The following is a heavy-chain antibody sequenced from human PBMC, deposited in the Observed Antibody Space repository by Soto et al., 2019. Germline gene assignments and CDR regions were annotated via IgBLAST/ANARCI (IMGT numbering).Heavy chain of an antibody. V-gene: IGHV4-34*01. D-gene: IGHD6-13*01. CDR1: GGSFSGYY. CDR2: INHSGST. Sequence: SETLSLTCAVYGGSFSGYYWSWIRQPPGKGLEWIGEINHSGSTNYNPSLKSRVTISVDTSKNQFSLKLSSVTAADTAVYYCARGHSSSWYRDYYYYMDVWGKGTTVTVSS. CDR3: ARGHSSSWYRDYYYYMDV. J-gene: IGHJ6*03.